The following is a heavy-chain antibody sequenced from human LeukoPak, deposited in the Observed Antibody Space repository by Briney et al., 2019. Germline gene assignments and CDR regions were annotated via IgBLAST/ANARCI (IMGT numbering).Heavy chain of an antibody. CDR1: GYTFTSYY. Sequence: ASVKVSCKASGYTFTSYYMHWVRQAPGKGLEWMGIINPSGGSTSYAQKFQGRVTMTRDTSTSTVYMELSSLRSEDTAVYCGARGPQSRIDYWGQGTLVTVSS. J-gene: IGHJ4*02. CDR2: INPSGGST. D-gene: IGHD2-2*01. V-gene: IGHV1-46*01. CDR3: ARGPQSRIDY.